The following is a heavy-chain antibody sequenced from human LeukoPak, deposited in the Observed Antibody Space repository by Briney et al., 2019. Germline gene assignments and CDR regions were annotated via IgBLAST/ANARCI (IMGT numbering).Heavy chain of an antibody. J-gene: IGHJ4*02. CDR2: ISSSSFFI. Sequence: PGGSLRLSCVASGFTFSTYTMNWVRQAPGKGLEWVSSISSSSFFISYADSVKGRFTISRDNSKNTLYLQMNSLRAEDTAVYYCAKAPTGAAGYWGQGTLVTVSS. D-gene: IGHD7-27*01. V-gene: IGHV3-21*01. CDR3: AKAPTGAAGY. CDR1: GFTFSTYT.